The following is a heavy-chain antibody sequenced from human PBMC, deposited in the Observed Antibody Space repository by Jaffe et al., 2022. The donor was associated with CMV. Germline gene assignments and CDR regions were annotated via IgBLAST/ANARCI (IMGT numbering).Heavy chain of an antibody. CDR2: IWYDGSNK. V-gene: IGHV3-33*08. CDR3: ARDWGNWNCLDY. CDR1: GFTFSSYG. D-gene: IGHD1-7*01. J-gene: IGHJ4*02. Sequence: QVQLVESGGGVVQPGRSLRLSCAASGFTFSSYGMHWVRQAPGKGLEWVAVIWYDGSNKYYADSVKGRFTISRDNSKNTLYLQMNSLRAEDTAVYYCARDWGNWNCLDYWGQGTLVTVSS.